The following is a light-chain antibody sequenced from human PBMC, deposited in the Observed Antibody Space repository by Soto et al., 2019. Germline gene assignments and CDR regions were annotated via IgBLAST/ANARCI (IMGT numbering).Light chain of an antibody. J-gene: IGKJ4*01. CDR3: QQYAKWPLT. CDR1: QSVGSN. Sequence: EVVMTQSPATLSVSPGERTSLSCRASQSVGSNLGWYQQKPGQAPRLLIYRASTRATGIPARFSGSGSGTEFTLTISSLQSEDIAVYYCQQYAKWPLTFGRGTKVDI. V-gene: IGKV3-15*01. CDR2: RAS.